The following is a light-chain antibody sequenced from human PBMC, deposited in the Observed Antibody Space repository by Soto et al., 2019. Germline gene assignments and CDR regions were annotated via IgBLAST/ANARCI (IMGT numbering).Light chain of an antibody. CDR1: QSIRTS. CDR2: DAS. Sequence: EVVLTQSPATLSLSPGERATLSCRAIQSIRTSLAWYQQKPGQAPRLVIFDASNRATGIPARFSGSGSGTDFTLTISSLEPEDFAVYYCQQRSNWPLSITFGQGTRLEIK. V-gene: IGKV3-11*01. J-gene: IGKJ5*01. CDR3: QQRSNWPLSIT.